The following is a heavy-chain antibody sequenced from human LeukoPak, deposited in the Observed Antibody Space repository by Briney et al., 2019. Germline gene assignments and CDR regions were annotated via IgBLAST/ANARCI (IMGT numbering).Heavy chain of an antibody. V-gene: IGHV4-4*07. J-gene: IGHJ4*02. CDR3: ASDSGWYGD. CDR2: IYTSGSTST. D-gene: IGHD6-19*01. Sequence: SETLSLTCTVSGGSISSYYWSWIRQPAGKGLEWIGRIYTSGSTSTNYNPSLKSRVTMSLDTSKNQFSLKLSSVTAAHTAVYFCASDSGWYGDWGQGTLVTVSS. CDR1: GGSISSYY.